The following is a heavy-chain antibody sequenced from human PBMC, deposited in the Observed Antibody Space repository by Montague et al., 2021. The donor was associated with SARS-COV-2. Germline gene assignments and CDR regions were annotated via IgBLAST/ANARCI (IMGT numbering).Heavy chain of an antibody. Sequence: CAISGDRVSSNSATWNWVRQSPSRGLEWLGRTYYRSKWYNDYAVSVRGRVTINPDTSKNQFPLQLNSVTPEDTAIYYCTSGREGNYNVMDVWGQGTTVTVSS. CDR1: GDRVSSNSAT. D-gene: IGHD1-1*01. CDR2: TYYRSKWYN. V-gene: IGHV6-1*01. CDR3: TSGREGNYNVMDV. J-gene: IGHJ6*02.